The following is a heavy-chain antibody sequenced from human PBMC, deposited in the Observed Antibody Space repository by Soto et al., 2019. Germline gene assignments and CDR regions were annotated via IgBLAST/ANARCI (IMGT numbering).Heavy chain of an antibody. Sequence: QVQLQQWGAGLVKPSETLSLSCAVYGQSFSGHSWAWIRQPPGKGLEWIGEINESGSKYYNPSLKSRVTISTDTSKNQFSLKLSSVRAADTAAYFCARGSGIVALPGELEDVKYDYWGQGTLVNVSS. CDR3: ARGSGIVALPGELEDVKYDY. V-gene: IGHV4-34*01. CDR2: INESGSK. D-gene: IGHD1-1*01. CDR1: GQSFSGHS. J-gene: IGHJ4*02.